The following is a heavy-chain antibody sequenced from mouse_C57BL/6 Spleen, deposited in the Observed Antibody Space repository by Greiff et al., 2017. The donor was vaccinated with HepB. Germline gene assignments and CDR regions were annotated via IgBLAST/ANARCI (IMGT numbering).Heavy chain of an antibody. CDR2: IDPSDSYT. D-gene: IGHD1-1*01. CDR3: ARGRYGSSLEY. Sequence: QVQLQQPGAELVMPGASVKLSCKASGYTFTSYWMHWVKQRPGQGLEWIGEIDPSDSYTNYNQKFKGKSTLTVDKASSTAYMQLSSLTSEDSAVYYCARGRYGSSLEYWGQGTTLTVSS. J-gene: IGHJ2*01. V-gene: IGHV1-69*01. CDR1: GYTFTSYW.